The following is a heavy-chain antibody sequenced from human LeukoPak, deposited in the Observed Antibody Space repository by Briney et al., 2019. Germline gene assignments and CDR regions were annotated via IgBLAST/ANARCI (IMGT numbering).Heavy chain of an antibody. CDR1: GFTFSSYE. V-gene: IGHV3-48*03. CDR2: ISSSGSTI. Sequence: GGSLRLSCAASGFTFSSYEMNWVRQAPGKGLEWVSYISSSGSTIYYADSVKGRFTVSRDNAKNSLYLHMNSLRAEDTAVYYCASASDSSGYYYYYYYDGMDVWGQGTTVTASS. J-gene: IGHJ6*02. D-gene: IGHD3-22*01. CDR3: ASASDSSGYYYYYYYDGMDV.